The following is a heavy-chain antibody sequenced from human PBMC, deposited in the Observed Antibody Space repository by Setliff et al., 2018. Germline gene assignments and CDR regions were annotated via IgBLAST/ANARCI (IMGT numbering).Heavy chain of an antibody. CDR1: GGSINSYY. J-gene: IGHJ4*02. D-gene: IGHD5-12*01. CDR2: IYYSGST. CDR3: ARVRKGYSGYDFGDY. Sequence: TSETLSLTCIVSGGSINSYYWNWIRQPPGKGLEWIGYIYYSGSTNYNPSLKSRVTISLDTSRNQFSLKLRSVTAADTAVYYCARVRKGYSGYDFGDYWGQGTLVTVSS. V-gene: IGHV4-59*01.